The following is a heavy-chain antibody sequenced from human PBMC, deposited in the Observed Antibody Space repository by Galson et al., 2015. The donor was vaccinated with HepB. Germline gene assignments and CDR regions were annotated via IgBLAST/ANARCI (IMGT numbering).Heavy chain of an antibody. D-gene: IGHD3-10*01. J-gene: IGHJ4*02. V-gene: IGHV3-33*06. CDR3: AKDRAVRGVMDY. Sequence: LRLSCAASGFTFSSSWMSWVRQAPGKGLEWVAVIWYDGSNKYYADSVKGRFTISRDNSKNTLYLQMNSLRAEDTAVYYCAKDRAVRGVMDYWGQGTLVTVSS. CDR1: GFTFSSSW. CDR2: IWYDGSNK.